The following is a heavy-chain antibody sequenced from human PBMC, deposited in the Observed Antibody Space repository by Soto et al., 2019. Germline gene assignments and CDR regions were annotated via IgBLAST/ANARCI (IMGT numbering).Heavy chain of an antibody. CDR2: ISGSGGST. V-gene: IGHV3-23*01. Sequence: GSLRLSCAASGFTFSSYAMSWVRQAPGKGLEWVSAISGSGGSTYYADSVKGRFTISRDNSKNTLYLQMNSLRAEDTAVYYCATNGDYVSYYYYGMDVWGQGTTVTVSS. J-gene: IGHJ6*02. D-gene: IGHD4-17*01. CDR3: ATNGDYVSYYYYGMDV. CDR1: GFTFSSYA.